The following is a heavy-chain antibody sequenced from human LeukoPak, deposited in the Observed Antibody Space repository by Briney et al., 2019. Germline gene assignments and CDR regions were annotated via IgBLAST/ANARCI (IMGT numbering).Heavy chain of an antibody. CDR1: GYTFTSYY. CDR2: INPSGGST. Sequence: ASVKVSCKASGYTFTSYYMHWVRQAPGQGLEGMGIINPSGGSTSYAQKFQGRVTMTRDTSTSTVYMELSSLRSEDTAVYYCAREEYYYDSSGPPTFDYWGQGTLVTVSS. J-gene: IGHJ4*02. D-gene: IGHD3-22*01. V-gene: IGHV1-46*03. CDR3: AREEYYYDSSGPPTFDY.